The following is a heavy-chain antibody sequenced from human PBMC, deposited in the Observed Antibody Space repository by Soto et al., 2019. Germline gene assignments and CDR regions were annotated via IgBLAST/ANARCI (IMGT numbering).Heavy chain of an antibody. D-gene: IGHD3-10*01. V-gene: IGHV3-23*01. J-gene: IGHJ3*02. Sequence: EVQLLESGGGLVQPGGSLRLSCAASGFPCSSYAMSWVRQAPGKGLEWVSAITSGGSTYYADSVKGRFTISRDNSKNTLYLQMNSMRAEDRAVYYCARGGGRAFDSWGQGTMVTVSS. CDR1: GFPCSSYA. CDR2: ITSGGST. CDR3: ARGGGRAFDS.